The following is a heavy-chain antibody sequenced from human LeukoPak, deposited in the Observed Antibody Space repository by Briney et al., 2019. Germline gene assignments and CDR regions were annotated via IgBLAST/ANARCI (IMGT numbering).Heavy chain of an antibody. D-gene: IGHD3-9*01. CDR3: AKWGDYDILTGYYDSDY. CDR1: GFTFSNYA. CDR2: IVGSGGST. J-gene: IGHJ4*02. V-gene: IGHV3-23*01. Sequence: GGSLRLSCAASGFTFSNYAMSWVRQAPGKGLEWVSAIVGSGGSTYYADSVKGRFTISRDNPKNTLYLQMNSLRAEDTAVYYCAKWGDYDILTGYYDSDYWGQGTLVAVSS.